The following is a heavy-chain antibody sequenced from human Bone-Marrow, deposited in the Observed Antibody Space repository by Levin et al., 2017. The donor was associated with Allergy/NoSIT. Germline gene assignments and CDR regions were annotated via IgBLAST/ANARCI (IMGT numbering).Heavy chain of an antibody. CDR3: ARLRYNSYPYFFDP. CDR2: ISYGGMS. V-gene: IGHV4-59*01. J-gene: IGHJ5*02. Sequence: PSETLSLTCTVSGSSLRDFFWTWIRQPPGKRLEWIAYISYGGMSKYNPSLMSRVTISRETSRNQFSLELRSVTPADTAVYYCARLRYNSYPYFFDPWGQGTLVTVSS. CDR1: GSSLRDFF. D-gene: IGHD2/OR15-2a*01.